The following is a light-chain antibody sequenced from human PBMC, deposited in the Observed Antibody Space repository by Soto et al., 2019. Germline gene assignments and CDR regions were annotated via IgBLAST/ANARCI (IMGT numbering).Light chain of an antibody. CDR2: DAS. Sequence: EILVTQSPATLSLSPGERATLSWRASQSVSSYLAWYQQKPGQAPRLIIYDASNRANGIPARFSGSGSGTDFTLTLSSLEPEDFAFYYCQQRSNWQGATFGGGTKVDIK. V-gene: IGKV3-11*01. J-gene: IGKJ4*01. CDR3: QQRSNWQGAT. CDR1: QSVSSY.